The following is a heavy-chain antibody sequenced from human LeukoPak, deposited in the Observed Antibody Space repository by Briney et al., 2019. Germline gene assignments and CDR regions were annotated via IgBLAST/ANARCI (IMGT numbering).Heavy chain of an antibody. J-gene: IGHJ4*02. D-gene: IGHD3-22*01. CDR3: ARGGDSSGYYYGDY. V-gene: IGHV3-66*01. CDR1: GFTVSCNY. CDR2: ISSGGRT. Sequence: GGALKLSCAGSGFTVSCNYMSWVRPAPGKGLEWVSVISSGGRTQYADSVKGRFTVSRDIYQHKLYVQMNSQSAEYTDVYYYARGGDSSGYYYGDYWGQGTLVTVSS.